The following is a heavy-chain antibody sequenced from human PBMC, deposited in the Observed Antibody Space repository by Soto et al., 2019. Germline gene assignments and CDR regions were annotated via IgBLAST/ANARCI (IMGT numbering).Heavy chain of an antibody. CDR1: GFTFDDYA. V-gene: IGHV3-9*01. CDR3: AKGDGSGSYLLGYYYYMDV. CDR2: ISWNSGSI. Sequence: EVQLVESGGGLVQPGRSLRLSCAASGFTFDDYAMHWVRQAPGKGLEWVSGISWNSGSIGYADSVKGRFTISRDNAKNSLYLQMNSLRAEDTALYYCAKGDGSGSYLLGYYYYMDVWGKGTTVTVSS. D-gene: IGHD3-10*01. J-gene: IGHJ6*03.